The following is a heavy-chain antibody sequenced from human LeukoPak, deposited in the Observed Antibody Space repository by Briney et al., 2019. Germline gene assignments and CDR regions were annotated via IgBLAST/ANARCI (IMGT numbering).Heavy chain of an antibody. D-gene: IGHD6-13*01. J-gene: IGHJ3*02. CDR3: ARSLSSSYWAFDI. CDR2: IYYSGST. V-gene: IGHV4-59*01. CDR1: GGSISSYY. Sequence: SETLSLTCTVSGGSISSYYWSWIRQPPGKGLEWIGYIYYSGSTNYNPSLKSRVTISVDTSKNQFSLKVSSVTAADTAVYYCARSLSSSYWAFDIWGQGTMVTVSS.